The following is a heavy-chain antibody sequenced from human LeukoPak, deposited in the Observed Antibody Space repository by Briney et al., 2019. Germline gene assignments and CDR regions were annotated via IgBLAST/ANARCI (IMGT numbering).Heavy chain of an antibody. CDR3: ARGPNPMYSSSWYFDY. J-gene: IGHJ4*02. V-gene: IGHV4-4*07. D-gene: IGHD6-13*01. CDR2: IYTSGST. Sequence: PSETLSLTCTVSGGSISRYYWSWIRQPAGKGLEWIGRIYTSGSTNYNPSLKSRVTMSVDTSKNQFSLKLSSVTAADTAVYYCARGPNPMYSSSWYFDYWGQGTLVTVSS. CDR1: GGSISRYY.